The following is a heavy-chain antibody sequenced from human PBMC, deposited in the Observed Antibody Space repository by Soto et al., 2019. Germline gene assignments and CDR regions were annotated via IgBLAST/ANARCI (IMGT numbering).Heavy chain of an antibody. J-gene: IGHJ6*03. V-gene: IGHV1-18*01. CDR2: ISAYNGNT. CDR1: GYTFTSYG. Sequence: ASVKVSCKASGYTFTSYGISWVRQAPGQGLEWMGWISAYNGNTNYAQKLQGRVTMTTDTSTSTAYMELRSLRSDDTAVYYCARDLGSKYQLLPNYYYYYMDVWGKGTTVTVSS. D-gene: IGHD2-2*01. CDR3: ARDLGSKYQLLPNYYYYYMDV.